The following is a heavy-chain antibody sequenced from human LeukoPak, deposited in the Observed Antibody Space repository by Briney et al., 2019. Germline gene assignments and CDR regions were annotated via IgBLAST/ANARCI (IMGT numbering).Heavy chain of an antibody. Sequence: GESLKISCKGSGYSFTSYWIGWVRQMPGKGLEWMGIIYPGDSDTRYSPSFQGQVTISADKSISTAYLQWSSLKASDTAMYYCARLSGVLWSGELGWFDPWGQGTLVTVSS. CDR3: ARLSGVLWSGELGWFDP. D-gene: IGHD3-10*01. CDR1: GYSFTSYW. V-gene: IGHV5-51*01. J-gene: IGHJ5*02. CDR2: IYPGDSDT.